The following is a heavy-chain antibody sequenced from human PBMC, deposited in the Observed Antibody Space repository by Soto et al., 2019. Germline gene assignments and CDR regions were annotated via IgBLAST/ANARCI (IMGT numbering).Heavy chain of an antibody. Sequence: QLQLQESGPGLVKPSETLSLSCTVSGGSIGGYSWTWIRQTPGKGLEWIGYIYSNGNTNYNPSLERRVTISVHTSRNQLSLMLTSVPAADTALYFCARSTIVSPFVIWGRGTMVTVSP. V-gene: IGHV4-59*01. CDR3: ARSTIVSPFVI. J-gene: IGHJ3*02. CDR1: GGSIGGYS. D-gene: IGHD5-12*01. CDR2: IYSNGNT.